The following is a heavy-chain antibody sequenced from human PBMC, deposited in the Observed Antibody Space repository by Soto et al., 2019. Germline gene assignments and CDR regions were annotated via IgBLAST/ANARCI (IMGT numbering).Heavy chain of an antibody. CDR3: ARGYYDSSGYYGWFDP. V-gene: IGHV1-69*01. CDR1: GGTFSSYA. CDR2: IIPIFGTA. J-gene: IGHJ5*02. Sequence: QVQLVQSGAEVKKPGSSVKVSCKASGGTFSSYAISWVRQAPGQGLEWMGGIIPIFGTANYAQKFQGRVTITADESTSTADMELNSLRSEDTAVYYCARGYYDSSGYYGWFDPWGQGTLVTVSS. D-gene: IGHD3-22*01.